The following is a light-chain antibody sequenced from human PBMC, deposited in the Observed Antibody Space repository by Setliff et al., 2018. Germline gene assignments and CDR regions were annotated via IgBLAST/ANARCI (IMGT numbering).Light chain of an antibody. Sequence: ALSQPPSASGSPGQSVTISGTGTSSDIGDYNYVSWYQHHPGKAPKLLIYDVDKRPSGVPDRFSGSKSGNTASLTVSGLQADDEADYYCGAYAGSSKKIFGTGTKVTVL. V-gene: IGLV2-8*01. CDR3: GAYAGSSKKI. CDR1: SSDIGDYNY. J-gene: IGLJ1*01. CDR2: DVD.